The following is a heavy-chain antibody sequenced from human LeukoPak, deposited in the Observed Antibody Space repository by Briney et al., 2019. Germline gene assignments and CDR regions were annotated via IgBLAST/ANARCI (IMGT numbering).Heavy chain of an antibody. CDR1: GFTVSSNY. Sequence: GGSLRLSCAASGFTVSSNYMSWVRQAPAKGLEWVSVIYSGGSTYYADSVKGRFTISRDNSKNTLYPQMNSLRAEDTAVYYCARGLSIAAAGDAFDIWGQGTMVTVSS. D-gene: IGHD6-13*01. V-gene: IGHV3-66*01. CDR3: ARGLSIAAAGDAFDI. J-gene: IGHJ3*02. CDR2: IYSGGST.